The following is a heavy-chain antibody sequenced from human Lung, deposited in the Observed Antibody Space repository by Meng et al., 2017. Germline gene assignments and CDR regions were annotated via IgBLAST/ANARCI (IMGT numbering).Heavy chain of an antibody. J-gene: IGHJ1*01. CDR1: GFTFTDHW. CDR2: INRDGTKP. CDR3: TNDRLNH. V-gene: IGHV3-74*01. Sequence: GRLGEAGGGLVPPGGSLGLSCAASGFTFTDHWMHWVRQGPGKGLVWVSRINRDGTKPTYADSVKGRFTISRDNAKNTLYLQMNNLRAEDTAFYYCTNDRLNHWGQGALVTVSS. D-gene: IGHD1-1*01.